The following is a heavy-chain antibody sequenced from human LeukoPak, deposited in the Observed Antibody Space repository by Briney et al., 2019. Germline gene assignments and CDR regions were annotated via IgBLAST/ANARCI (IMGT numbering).Heavy chain of an antibody. D-gene: IGHD1-7*01. Sequence: GSLRLSCAASGFTFSDYWMTWVRQAPGKGLEWVAHIKQDGSERYYGDSVKGRFTISRDNANNLVYLRMNSLGAGDTAVYSCARGWNYAFRFDDWGQGTLVTVSS. CDR3: ARGWNYAFRFDD. J-gene: IGHJ4*02. CDR2: IKQDGSER. V-gene: IGHV3-7*01. CDR1: GFTFSDYW.